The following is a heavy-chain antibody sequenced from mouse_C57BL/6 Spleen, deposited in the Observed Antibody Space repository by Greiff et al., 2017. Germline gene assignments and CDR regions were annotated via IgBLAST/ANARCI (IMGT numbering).Heavy chain of an antibody. D-gene: IGHD1-1*01. Sequence: VQLQQSDAELVKPGASVKISCKVSGYTFTDHTIHWMKQRPEQGLEWIGSIYPRDGSTKYNEKFKGKATLTADKSSSTAYMQLNSLTSEDSAFYFCARGDYYGSDGFAYWGQGTLVTVSA. CDR1: GYTFTDHT. J-gene: IGHJ3*01. V-gene: IGHV1-78*01. CDR2: IYPRDGST. CDR3: ARGDYYGSDGFAY.